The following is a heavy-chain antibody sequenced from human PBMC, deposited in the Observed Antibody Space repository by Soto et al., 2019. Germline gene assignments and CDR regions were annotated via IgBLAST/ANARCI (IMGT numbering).Heavy chain of an antibody. V-gene: IGHV3-30*03. Sequence: GSLRLSCAASGFTFNNFGLQWVRQAPGKGLEWVGVISYDGSNKYYADSVKGRFTISRDNSKNTLYLQMNSLRAEDTAVYYCARDQVGCSSTSCYSDYYYYMDVWGKGTTVTVSS. CDR1: GFTFNNFG. CDR3: ARDQVGCSSTSCYSDYYYYMDV. CDR2: ISYDGSNK. J-gene: IGHJ6*03. D-gene: IGHD2-2*01.